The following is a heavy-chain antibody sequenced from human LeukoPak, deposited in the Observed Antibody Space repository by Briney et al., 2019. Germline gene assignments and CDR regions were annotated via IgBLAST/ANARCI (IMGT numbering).Heavy chain of an antibody. CDR2: IYYSGST. CDR3: ARGQGGQYFDY. J-gene: IGHJ4*02. D-gene: IGHD1-26*01. V-gene: IGHV4-31*03. Sequence: SETLSLTCTVSGGSISSGGYYWSWIRQHPGKGLEWIGYIYYSGSTYYNPSLKSRVTISVDTSKNHFSLKLSSVTAADTAVYYCARGQGGQYFDYWGQGTLVTVSS. CDR1: GGSISSGGYY.